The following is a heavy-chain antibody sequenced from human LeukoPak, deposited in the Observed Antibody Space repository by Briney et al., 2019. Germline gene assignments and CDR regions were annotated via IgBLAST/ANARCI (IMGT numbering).Heavy chain of an antibody. CDR3: ARGPRYPDYYYYCYMDV. CDR2: IYFSGRT. J-gene: IGHJ6*03. Sequence: SEPLSLTCSVSGHSVSRSDSYWDWIRQPPGKGLEWIGTIYFSGRTYYSPSLTSRVTMSVDPSNNQISLNLRAVTAADTAVYYCARGPRYPDYYYYCYMDVWGKGTTVTVSS. V-gene: IGHV4-39*01. D-gene: IGHD1-1*01. CDR1: GHSVSRSDSY.